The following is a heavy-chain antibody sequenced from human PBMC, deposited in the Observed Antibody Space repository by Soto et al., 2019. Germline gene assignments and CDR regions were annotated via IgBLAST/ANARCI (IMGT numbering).Heavy chain of an antibody. V-gene: IGHV4-59*08. CDR2: IYYSGST. Sequence: FEPLPLTWTVFGGSISSYYWSWIRQHPGKGLEWIGYIYYSGSTNYNPSLKSRVTISVDTSKNQFSLKLSSVTAADTAVYYCARHSGRDPRFDYWGQGTLVTVSS. J-gene: IGHJ4*02. CDR1: GGSISSYY. D-gene: IGHD1-26*01. CDR3: ARHSGRDPRFDY.